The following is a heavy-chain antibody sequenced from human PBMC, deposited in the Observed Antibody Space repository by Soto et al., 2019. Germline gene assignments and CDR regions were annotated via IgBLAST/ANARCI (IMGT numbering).Heavy chain of an antibody. V-gene: IGHV4-30-4*08. CDR2: IYYSGST. CDR3: ATQSNPDSTDYDCWRKAGYYYYGMDV. Sequence: SETLSLTCTVSGGSISSGGYYWSWIRQHPGKGLEWIGYIYYSGSTYYNPSLKSRVTISVDTSKNQFSLKLSSVTAADTAVYYCATQSNPDSTDYDCWRKAGYYYYGMDVWGQGTTVTVAS. CDR1: GGSISSGGYY. J-gene: IGHJ6*02. D-gene: IGHD3-3*01.